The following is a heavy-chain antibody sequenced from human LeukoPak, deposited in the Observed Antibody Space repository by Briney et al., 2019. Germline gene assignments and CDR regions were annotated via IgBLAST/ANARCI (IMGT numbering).Heavy chain of an antibody. V-gene: IGHV3-23*01. D-gene: IGHD3-22*01. J-gene: IGHJ4*02. CDR2: TSTNGGST. Sequence: PGGSLRLSCAASGFTFSSYAMSWVRQAPGKGLEWVSGTSTNGGSTSYADSVKGRLTISRDNPRNMLYMEMNSLRAEDTAVYYCSVMHRYYDGSGYWVQWGQGTLVTVSS. CDR1: GFTFSSYA. CDR3: SVMHRYYDGSGYWVQ.